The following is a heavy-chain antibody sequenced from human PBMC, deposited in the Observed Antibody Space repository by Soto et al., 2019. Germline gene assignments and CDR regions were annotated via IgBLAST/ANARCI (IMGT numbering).Heavy chain of an antibody. CDR3: ARGRGYCSSTSCHNWFDP. CDR2: IIPILGIA. V-gene: IGHV1-69*02. CDR1: GGXFSSYT. D-gene: IGHD2-2*01. Sequence: SVKVSCKASGGXFSSYTISWVRQAPGQGLEWMGRIIPILGIANYAQKFQGRVTITADKSTSTAYMELSSLRSEDTAVYYCARGRGYCSSTSCHNWFDPWGQGTLVTVSS. J-gene: IGHJ5*02.